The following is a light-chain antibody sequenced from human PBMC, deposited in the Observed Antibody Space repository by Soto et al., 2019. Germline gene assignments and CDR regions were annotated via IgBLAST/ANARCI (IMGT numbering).Light chain of an antibody. CDR3: HQYCSSPPYT. V-gene: IGKV3-20*01. J-gene: IGKJ2*01. CDR2: GAS. CDR1: QSVSSSY. Sequence: EIVLTQSPGTLSLSPGERATLSCRASQSVSSSYLAWYQQKPGQAPRLLIYGASSRATGIPDRFSGSGSGTDFTLTISRLEPEDFAVYYCHQYCSSPPYTFGQGPKLAIK.